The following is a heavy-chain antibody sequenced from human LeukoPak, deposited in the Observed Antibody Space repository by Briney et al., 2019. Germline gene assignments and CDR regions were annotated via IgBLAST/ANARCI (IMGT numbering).Heavy chain of an antibody. J-gene: IGHJ4*02. D-gene: IGHD5-18*01. CDR2: INPSGGST. CDR1: GYTFTSYY. CDR3: ARGGIQLWPRKPFDY. Sequence: ASVKVSCKASGYTFTSYYMHWVRQAPGQGLEWMGIINPSGGSTSYAQKFQGRVTMTRDTSTSTVYMELSSLRSEDTAVYYCARGGIQLWPRKPFDYWGQGTLVTVSS. V-gene: IGHV1-46*01.